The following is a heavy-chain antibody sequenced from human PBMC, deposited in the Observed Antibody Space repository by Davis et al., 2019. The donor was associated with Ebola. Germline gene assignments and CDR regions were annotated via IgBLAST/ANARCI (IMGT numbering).Heavy chain of an antibody. D-gene: IGHD3-10*01. CDR2: MNPNSGNT. CDR3: ARIGILDSASGAYPFHY. Sequence: ASVKVSCKASGYTFTGYYMHWVRQATGQGLEWMGWMNPNSGNTGYAQKFQGRVTMTRNTSISTAYMELAGLRFDDTAIYYCARIGILDSASGAYPFHYWGQGSLVTVSS. J-gene: IGHJ4*02. CDR1: GYTFTGYY. V-gene: IGHV1-8*02.